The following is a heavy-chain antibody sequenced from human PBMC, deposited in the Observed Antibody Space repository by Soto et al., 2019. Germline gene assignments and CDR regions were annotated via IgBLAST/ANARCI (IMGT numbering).Heavy chain of an antibody. Sequence: EVQLLESGGGLVQPGGSLRLSCAASGFTFSSYAMSWVRQAPGKGVEWVSAISGSGVSTYYADSVKGRFTISRDNSNSTLYLQMNSLRAEDTAVYYCAKDFHLIGFDPWGQGTLVTVSS. CDR3: AKDFHLIGFDP. J-gene: IGHJ5*02. CDR1: GFTFSSYA. V-gene: IGHV3-23*01. D-gene: IGHD3-3*02. CDR2: ISGSGVST.